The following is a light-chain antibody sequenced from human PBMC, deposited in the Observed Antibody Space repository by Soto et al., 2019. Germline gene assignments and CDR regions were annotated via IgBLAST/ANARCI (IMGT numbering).Light chain of an antibody. J-gene: IGKJ1*01. CDR3: QQYNSYPRT. Sequence: DIQMTQSPSTLSASVGDRVTITCRASQSISSWLAWYQQKPGKAPKLLIYNASSLESGVPSRFRGSGSGTEFTLTISSLQPDDFATYYCQQYNSYPRTFDQGTKVEIK. V-gene: IGKV1-5*03. CDR1: QSISSW. CDR2: NAS.